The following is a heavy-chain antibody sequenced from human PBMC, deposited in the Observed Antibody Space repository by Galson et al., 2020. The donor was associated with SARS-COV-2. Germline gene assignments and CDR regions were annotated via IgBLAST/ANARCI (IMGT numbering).Heavy chain of an antibody. Sequence: GGSLRLSCAASGFTFSSYAMHWVRQAPGKGLEWVAVISYDGSNKYYADSVKGRFTISRDNSKNTLYLQMNSLRADYTAVYYCARPISGSYFSSFAYWGQGTLVTVAS. CDR2: ISYDGSNK. J-gene: IGHJ4*02. D-gene: IGHD1-26*01. V-gene: IGHV3-30*04. CDR1: GFTFSSYA. CDR3: ARPISGSYFSSFAY.